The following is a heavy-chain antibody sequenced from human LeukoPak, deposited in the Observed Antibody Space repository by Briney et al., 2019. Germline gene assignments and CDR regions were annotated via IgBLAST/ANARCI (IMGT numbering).Heavy chain of an antibody. D-gene: IGHD6-13*01. Sequence: EASVKVSCKASGYTFTSYAMHWVRQAPGQRLEWMGWINAGNGNTIYSQKFQGRVTITRDTSASTAYMELGSLRSEDTAVYYCARPAAGRNWFDPWGQGTLVTVSS. CDR2: INAGNGNT. J-gene: IGHJ5*02. CDR3: ARPAAGRNWFDP. V-gene: IGHV1-3*01. CDR1: GYTFTSYA.